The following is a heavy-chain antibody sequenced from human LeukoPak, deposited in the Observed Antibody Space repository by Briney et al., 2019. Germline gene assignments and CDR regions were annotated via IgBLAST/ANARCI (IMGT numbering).Heavy chain of an antibody. V-gene: IGHV4-4*07. D-gene: IGHD3-22*01. CDR3: AREYDSSGYYSFDY. J-gene: IGHJ4*02. Sequence: SETLSLTCTVSGGSISSYYWSWIRQPAGKGLEWIGRIYTSGGTNYNPSLKSRVTMSVDTSKNQFSLKLSSVTAADTAVYYCAREYDSSGYYSFDYWGQGTLVTVSS. CDR2: IYTSGGT. CDR1: GGSISSYY.